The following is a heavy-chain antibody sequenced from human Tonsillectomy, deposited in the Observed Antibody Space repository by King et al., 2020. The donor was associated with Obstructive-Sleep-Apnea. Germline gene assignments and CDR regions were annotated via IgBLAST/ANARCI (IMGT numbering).Heavy chain of an antibody. Sequence: VQLVESGGGLVQPGRSLRLSCAASGFTFDDYAMHWVRQAPGKGLEWVSGITWKSGSIGYADSVKGRFTISRDNAKNSLYLQMNSLRAEDKALYYCAKEYGSGSYGPGAFDIWGQGTMVTVSS. D-gene: IGHD3-10*01. J-gene: IGHJ3*02. V-gene: IGHV3-9*01. CDR2: ITWKSGSI. CDR1: GFTFDDYA. CDR3: AKEYGSGSYGPGAFDI.